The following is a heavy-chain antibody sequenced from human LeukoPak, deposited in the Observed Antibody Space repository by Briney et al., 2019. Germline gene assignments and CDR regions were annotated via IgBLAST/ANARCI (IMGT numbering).Heavy chain of an antibody. Sequence: PGGSLRLSCTASGFTFSSYWMHWVRQAPGKGLVWVSGINSDGSDTYYADSVKGRFTISRDNAKNALYLQMNSLRAEDTAVYYCYGGNAESRGQGTLVTVSS. J-gene: IGHJ1*01. V-gene: IGHV3-74*01. CDR1: GFTFSSYW. CDR2: INSDGSDT. D-gene: IGHD4-23*01. CDR3: YGGNAES.